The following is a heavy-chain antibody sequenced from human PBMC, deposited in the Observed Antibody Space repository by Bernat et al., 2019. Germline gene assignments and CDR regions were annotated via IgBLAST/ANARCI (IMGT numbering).Heavy chain of an antibody. V-gene: IGHV1-18*01. Sequence: QVQLVQSGAEVKKPGASVKVSCKASGYTFTSYGISWVRQAPGQGLEWMGWISAYNGNTNNAQKLQGRGTIPTDRSTTKAYMELRSLRSDDTAVYYCARAGDDILTGNWFDPWGQGTLVTVSS. CDR2: ISAYNGNT. D-gene: IGHD3-9*01. CDR1: GYTFTSYG. J-gene: IGHJ5*02. CDR3: ARAGDDILTGNWFDP.